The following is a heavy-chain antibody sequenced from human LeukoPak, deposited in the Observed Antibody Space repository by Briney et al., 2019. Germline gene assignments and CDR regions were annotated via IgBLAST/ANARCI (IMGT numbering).Heavy chain of an antibody. CDR3: ARQAYWTKTNCFLLEYYYFDS. CDR2: IFPDDSDT. Sequence: GESLKISCKTSGYNFTNYWIGWVRQMPGKGLEWMGIIFPDDSDTKYSPSFQGQVTISADKSTSTTYLQWSSLKASDTAMYYCARQAYWTKTNCFLLEYYYFDSWGQGTLVSVSS. J-gene: IGHJ4*02. CDR1: GYNFTNYW. V-gene: IGHV5-51*01. D-gene: IGHD3-3*01.